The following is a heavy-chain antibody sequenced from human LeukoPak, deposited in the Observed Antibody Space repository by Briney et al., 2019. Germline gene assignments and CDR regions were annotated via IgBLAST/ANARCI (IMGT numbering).Heavy chain of an antibody. D-gene: IGHD3-22*01. Sequence: QPGGSLRLSCAASGFTFSSYGMHWVRQAPGKGLEWVAVISYDGSNKYYADSVKGRFTISRDNSKNTLYLQMNSLRAEDTAVYYWAKPPPQNHYYYDSSGPLDYWGQGTLVTVSS. V-gene: IGHV3-30*18. J-gene: IGHJ4*02. CDR1: GFTFSSYG. CDR3: AKPPPQNHYYYDSSGPLDY. CDR2: ISYDGSNK.